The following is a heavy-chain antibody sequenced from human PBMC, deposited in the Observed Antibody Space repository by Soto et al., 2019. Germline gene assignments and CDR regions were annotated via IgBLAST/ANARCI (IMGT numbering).Heavy chain of an antibody. Sequence: QVQLQESGPGRVKPSETLSLLCFVSGEAVGSGQSYWNWIRQAPGKGLEWIGHTSVTGAMKYSAYIKRRSTMTVDTSKRQISLTLTSVTAADSATYFCARGRADSAGSSLGRRMDVWGQGTTVTVAS. D-gene: IGHD3-10*01. CDR3: ARGRADSAGSSLGRRMDV. CDR2: TSVTGAM. CDR1: GEAVGSGQSY. V-gene: IGHV4-61*01. J-gene: IGHJ6*02.